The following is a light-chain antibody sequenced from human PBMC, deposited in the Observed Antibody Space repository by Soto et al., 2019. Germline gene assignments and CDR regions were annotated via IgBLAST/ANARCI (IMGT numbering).Light chain of an antibody. CDR2: GAS. J-gene: IGKJ2*01. CDR3: QQYNNWPPYT. CDR1: QYISSN. Sequence: ETVMTQSPVTLSVSPGERVTISCRASQYISSNFAWYQQKPGQAPRLLIYGASTRATGFPARFSGSGSGTEFTLTITCLQSEDFAVYYCQQYNNWPPYTFGQGTKLEIK. V-gene: IGKV3-15*01.